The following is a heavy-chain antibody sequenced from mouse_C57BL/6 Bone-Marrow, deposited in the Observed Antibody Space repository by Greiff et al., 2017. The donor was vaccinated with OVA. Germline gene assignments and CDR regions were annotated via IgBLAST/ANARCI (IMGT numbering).Heavy chain of an antibody. J-gene: IGHJ4*01. CDR3: ARRSYYGYGYAMDY. D-gene: IGHD2-2*01. CDR2: INPGSGGT. V-gene: IGHV1-54*01. CDR1: GYAFTNYL. Sequence: VQLQQSGAELVRPGTSVKLSCKASGYAFTNYLIEWVKQRPGQGLEWIGVINPGSGGTNYNEKFKGKATLTADKSSSTAYMQLSSLTSEDSAVYFCARRSYYGYGYAMDYWGQGTSVTVSS.